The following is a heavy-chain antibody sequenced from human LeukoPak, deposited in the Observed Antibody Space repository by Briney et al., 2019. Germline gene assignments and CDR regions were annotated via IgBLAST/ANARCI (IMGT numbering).Heavy chain of an antibody. CDR1: GFTFSNAW. CDR2: IKSKTDGGTT. CDR3: TTVGPSHITMVRGENRPSDY. V-gene: IGHV3-15*01. J-gene: IGHJ4*02. Sequence: KPGGSLRLSCAASGFTFSNAWMSWVRQAPGKGLEWVGRIKSKTDGGTTDYAAPVKGRFTISRDDSKNTLYLQMNSLKTEDTAVYYCTTVGPSHITMVRGENRPSDYWGQGTLVTVSS. D-gene: IGHD3-10*01.